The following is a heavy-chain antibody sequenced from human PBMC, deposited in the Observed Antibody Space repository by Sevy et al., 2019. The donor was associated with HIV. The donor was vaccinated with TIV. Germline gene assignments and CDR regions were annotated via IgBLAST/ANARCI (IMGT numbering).Heavy chain of an antibody. V-gene: IGHV3-23*01. CDR3: AKGYCSGGTCPRDYYYYGMDV. Sequence: GGSLRLSCAPSGFTFSTYAMNWVRQAPGKGLEWVSSIGGSGRYTYYADSVEGRFTIPSDNSKNMLYLQMNSLRVADTAVYYCAKGYCSGGTCPRDYYYYGMDVWGQGTTVTVSS. CDR2: IGGSGRYT. J-gene: IGHJ6*02. CDR1: GFTFSTYA. D-gene: IGHD2-15*01.